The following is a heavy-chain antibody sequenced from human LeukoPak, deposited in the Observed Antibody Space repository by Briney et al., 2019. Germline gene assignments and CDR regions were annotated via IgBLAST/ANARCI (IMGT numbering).Heavy chain of an antibody. CDR3: ARPLGPIAAAGTETLDY. J-gene: IGHJ4*02. Sequence: ASVKVSCRASGGTFSSYAISWVRQAPGQGLEWMGGIIPIFGTANYAQKFQGRVTITADESTSTAYMELSSLRSEDTAVYYCARPLGPIAAAGTETLDYWGQGTLVTVSS. CDR2: IIPIFGTA. D-gene: IGHD6-13*01. CDR1: GGTFSSYA. V-gene: IGHV1-69*13.